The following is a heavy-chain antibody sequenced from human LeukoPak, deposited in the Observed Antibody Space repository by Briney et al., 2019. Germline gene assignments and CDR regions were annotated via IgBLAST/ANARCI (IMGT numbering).Heavy chain of an antibody. CDR2: INHSGST. J-gene: IGHJ4*02. CDR1: GGSISSGGYS. CDR3: ASDRGYSSSSRFDY. Sequence: PSETLSLTCAVSGGSISSGGYSWSWIRQPPGKGLEWIGEINHSGSTNYNPSLKSRVTISVDTSKNQFSLKLSSVTAADTAVYYCASDRGYSSSSRFDYWGQGTLVTVSS. V-gene: IGHV4-34*01. D-gene: IGHD6-6*01.